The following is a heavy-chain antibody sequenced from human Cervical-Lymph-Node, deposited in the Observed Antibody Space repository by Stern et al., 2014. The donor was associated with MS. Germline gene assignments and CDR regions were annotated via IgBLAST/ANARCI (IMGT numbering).Heavy chain of an antibody. Sequence: VQLVQSGAEVKKPGSSVKVSCKASGGTLNTSAINWVRQDPGQGLEWMGGIIPIFGATNYAQQFQGILTIPADESTTTAYLELNSLMSEDTAMYYCARVRCPNGVCYPRLDYWGQGILVTVSS. J-gene: IGHJ4*02. CDR3: ARVRCPNGVCYPRLDY. D-gene: IGHD2-8*01. CDR2: IIPIFGAT. CDR1: GGTLNTSA. V-gene: IGHV1-69*13.